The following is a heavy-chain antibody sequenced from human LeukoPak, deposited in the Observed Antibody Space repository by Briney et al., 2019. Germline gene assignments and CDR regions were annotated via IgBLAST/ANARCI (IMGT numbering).Heavy chain of an antibody. V-gene: IGHV4-59*02. Sequence: SETLSLTCAVSGGSVSDYYWSWIRQSPGKGLEWIGYIYYTGTSYNPSLKSRVTISADTSKNQFSLNLSSVTAADTAVYYCASRKLGNDYWGQGTLVTVSS. CDR2: IYYTGT. J-gene: IGHJ4*02. CDR1: GGSVSDYY. CDR3: ASRKLGNDY. D-gene: IGHD7-27*01.